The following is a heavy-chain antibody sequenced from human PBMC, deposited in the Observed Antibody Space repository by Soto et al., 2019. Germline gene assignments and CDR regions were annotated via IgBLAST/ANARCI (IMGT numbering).Heavy chain of an antibody. D-gene: IGHD6-19*01. CDR3: ARDRSRGWYVDY. Sequence: QVQLVQSGAEVKKPGASVKVSCKASGYNFTSSDINWVRQATGQGLEWMGWMNPNSGNTGYAQKFQGRVTMTRNTSINTAYMELSSLRSEDTAVYYCARDRSRGWYVDYWGQGTLVTVSS. CDR1: GYNFTSSD. J-gene: IGHJ4*02. CDR2: MNPNSGNT. V-gene: IGHV1-8*01.